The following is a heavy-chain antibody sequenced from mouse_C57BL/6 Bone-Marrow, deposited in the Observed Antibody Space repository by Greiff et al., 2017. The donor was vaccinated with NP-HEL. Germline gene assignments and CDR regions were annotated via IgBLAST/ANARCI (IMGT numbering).Heavy chain of an antibody. CDR3: ARLPIYYAVYYAMDY. CDR2: ISGGGGNT. Sequence: EVKLVESGGGLVKPGGSLKLSCAASGFTFSSYTMSWVRQTPEKRLEWVATISGGGGNTYYPDSVKGRFTISRDNAKNTLYLQMSSLRSEDTALDYCARLPIYYAVYYAMDYLGQGTSVTVSS. J-gene: IGHJ4*01. V-gene: IGHV5-9*01. CDR1: GFTFSSYT. D-gene: IGHD2-1*01.